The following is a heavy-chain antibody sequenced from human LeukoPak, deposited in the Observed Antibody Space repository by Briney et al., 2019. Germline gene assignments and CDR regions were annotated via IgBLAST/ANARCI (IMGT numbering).Heavy chain of an antibody. Sequence: PGGSLRLSCAASGFSFSTHSMNWVPQAPGKGLEWISFINLDGTDIHYGESVKGRFTISRDNAKNSVYLQMHTLRAEDTAVYYCAGDGVGVLPEDAFDIWSQETLVTVSS. V-gene: IGHV3-21*05. D-gene: IGHD2-8*01. J-gene: IGHJ3*02. CDR2: INLDGTDI. CDR1: GFSFSTHS. CDR3: AGDGVGVLPEDAFDI.